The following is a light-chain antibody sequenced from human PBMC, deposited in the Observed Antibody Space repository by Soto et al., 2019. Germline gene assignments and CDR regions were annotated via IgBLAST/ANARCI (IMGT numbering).Light chain of an antibody. J-gene: IGLJ2*01. CDR1: RDDIGAYDY. CDR2: EVT. V-gene: IGLV2-14*01. CDR3: NSYTNSSAVV. Sequence: QSALTQPASVSGSPGQSITTSCAGTRDDIGAYDYVSWYQQRPGNAPKLLVYEVTNRPSGVSDRFSGSKSGNTASLTISGLQAEDEADYYCNSYTNSSAVVFGGGT.